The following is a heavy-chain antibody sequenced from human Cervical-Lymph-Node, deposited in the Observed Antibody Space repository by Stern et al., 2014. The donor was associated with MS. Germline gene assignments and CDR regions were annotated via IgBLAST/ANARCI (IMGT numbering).Heavy chain of an antibody. Sequence: QLVESGPEVKKPGTSVKVSCKASGFTFTSSAVQWVRQARGRRLEWIGWIVVGRGNTNYAQKFQERVTITRDMSTSTAYMELSSLRSEDTAVYYCAAAGYCSGGSCYELWYFDLWGRGTLVTVSS. CDR3: AAAGYCSGGSCYELWYFDL. J-gene: IGHJ2*01. V-gene: IGHV1-58*01. CDR1: GFTFTSSA. D-gene: IGHD2-15*01. CDR2: IVVGRGNT.